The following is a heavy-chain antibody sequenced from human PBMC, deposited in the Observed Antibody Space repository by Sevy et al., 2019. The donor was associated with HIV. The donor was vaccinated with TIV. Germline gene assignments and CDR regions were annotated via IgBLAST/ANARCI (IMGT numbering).Heavy chain of an antibody. CDR2: IIPSFGTI. V-gene: IGHV1-69*13. J-gene: IGHJ6*02. Sequence: ASVKVSCKASGGTFSGFAISWVRQAPGQGLEWLGGIIPSFGTIKYTQKFQGRVTITADESTSTAYRELSSLRSEDTAVYYCAREVGSGWYYGMDVWGQGTTVTVSS. CDR3: AREVGSGWYYGMDV. CDR1: GGTFSGFA. D-gene: IGHD6-19*01.